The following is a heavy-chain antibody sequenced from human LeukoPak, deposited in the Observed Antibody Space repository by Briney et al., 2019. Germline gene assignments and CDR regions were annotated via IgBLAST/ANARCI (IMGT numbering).Heavy chain of an antibody. CDR2: IHYDGSNK. CDR3: AKVLSKGGGYYLTDY. D-gene: IGHD3-22*01. Sequence: GGSLRLSCAASGFTFSSYGMRWVRQGPGKGLEWVASIHYDGSNKYYADSVKGRFTISRDNSKNTPYLQMNSLRPEDTAVYYCAKVLSKGGGYYLTDYWGQGTLVTVSS. J-gene: IGHJ4*02. CDR1: GFTFSSYG. V-gene: IGHV3-30*02.